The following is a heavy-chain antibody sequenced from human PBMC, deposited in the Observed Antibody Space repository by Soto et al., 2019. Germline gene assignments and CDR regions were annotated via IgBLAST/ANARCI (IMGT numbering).Heavy chain of an antibody. Sequence: QVQLQESGPGLVKPSGTLSLTCAVSGVSISSHDWWTWVRQPPGKGLEWIGESHQSGNTNYNSSLESRVTISVDKSKNPFSLKLTSVSVADTAVYYCATRDSSGFYWGQGTLVTVSS. CDR2: SHQSGNT. V-gene: IGHV4-4*02. D-gene: IGHD6-25*01. CDR3: ATRDSSGFY. J-gene: IGHJ4*02. CDR1: GVSISSHDW.